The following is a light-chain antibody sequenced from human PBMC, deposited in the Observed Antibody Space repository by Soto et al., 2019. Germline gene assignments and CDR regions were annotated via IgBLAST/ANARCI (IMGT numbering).Light chain of an antibody. V-gene: IGKV3-15*01. CDR2: GAS. J-gene: IGKJ2*01. CDR3: QQYNNWPLT. Sequence: EIVMTQSPATLSVSPGERATLSCRASQSVSSNLAWYQQKPGQAPRLLIYGASTRATGIPARFSGSGSGTEFTLTISRLQSEDFAVYYCQQYNNWPLTFSQGTKLEIK. CDR1: QSVSSN.